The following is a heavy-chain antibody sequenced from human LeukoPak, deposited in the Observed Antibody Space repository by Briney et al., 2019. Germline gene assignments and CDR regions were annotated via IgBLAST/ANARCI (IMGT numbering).Heavy chain of an antibody. J-gene: IGHJ4*02. Sequence: ASVKVSCKASGYTFTSYAMHWVRQAPGQRLEWMGWINAGNGNTKYSQKFQGRVTITRDTSASTAYMELSSLRFEDTAVYYCASHSVLLWFGELYYFDYWGQGTLVTVSS. CDR1: GYTFTSYA. D-gene: IGHD3-10*01. V-gene: IGHV1-3*01. CDR3: ASHSVLLWFGELYYFDY. CDR2: INAGNGNT.